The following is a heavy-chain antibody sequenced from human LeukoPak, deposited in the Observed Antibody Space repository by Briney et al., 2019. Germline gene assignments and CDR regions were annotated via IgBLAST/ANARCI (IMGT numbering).Heavy chain of an antibody. CDR1: GGSISGYY. D-gene: IGHD2-15*01. CDR2: IYYRGTS. J-gene: IGHJ4*02. V-gene: IGHV4-59*08. Sequence: PSETLSLTCTVPGGSISGYYWSWIRQPPGQGLEWIGFIYYRGTSKYNPSLMSRVTMSVDTSKNQVSLKLSSVTAADTAVYYCARHYCSDGNCYYFDHWGQGTLVTVSS. CDR3: ARHYCSDGNCYYFDH.